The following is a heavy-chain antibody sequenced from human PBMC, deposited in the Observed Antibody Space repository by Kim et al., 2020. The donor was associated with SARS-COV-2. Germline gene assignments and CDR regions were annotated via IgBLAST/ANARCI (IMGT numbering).Heavy chain of an antibody. CDR3: ARASYYYDSSGYYYVDY. J-gene: IGHJ4*02. D-gene: IGHD3-22*01. Sequence: FQGRVTITADESTSTAYMELSSLRSEDTAVYYCARASYYYDSSGYYYVDYWGQGTLVTVSS. V-gene: IGHV1-69*01.